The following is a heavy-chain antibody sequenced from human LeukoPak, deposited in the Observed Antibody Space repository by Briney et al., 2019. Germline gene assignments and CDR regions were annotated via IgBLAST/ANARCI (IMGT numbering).Heavy chain of an antibody. D-gene: IGHD2-2*01. Sequence: SETLSLTCTVSGVSISSNSYYWGWIRQPPGKGLEWIGIIYYSGSTYYNTSLKSRVTISVASSKNQFSLKLSSVTAADTAMYYCARVKRKYQVLKPLHETPSHYFYYWGQGTLVTVSA. CDR3: ARVKRKYQVLKPLHETPSHYFYY. V-gene: IGHV4-39*07. CDR2: IYYSGST. J-gene: IGHJ4*02. CDR1: GVSISSNSYY.